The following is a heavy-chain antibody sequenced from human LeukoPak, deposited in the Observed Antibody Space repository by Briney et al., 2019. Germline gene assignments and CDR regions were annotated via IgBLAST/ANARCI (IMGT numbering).Heavy chain of an antibody. Sequence: SEALSLTCTVSGGSISNDYWSWFRQPPGKGLEGIGFIYYTGNTNYNPSLKSRVAISVDTSKNQFSLKLCSVTAADTAVYYCARHLKGVMTCFDYWGQGTLVTVSS. J-gene: IGHJ4*02. CDR2: IYYTGNT. CDR3: ARHLKGVMTCFDY. D-gene: IGHD2-21*02. CDR1: GGSISNDY. V-gene: IGHV4-59*08.